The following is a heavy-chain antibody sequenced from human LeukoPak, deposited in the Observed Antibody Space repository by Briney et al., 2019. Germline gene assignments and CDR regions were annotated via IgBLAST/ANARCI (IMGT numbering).Heavy chain of an antibody. CDR3: ARDPSGVHDYGDLTFDY. Sequence: GGSLRLSCAASGFTFSDYYVSWIRQAPGKGLEWVSYISSSGSTIYYADSVKGRFTISRDNAKNSLYLQMNSLRAEDTAVYYCARDPSGVHDYGDLTFDYWGQGTLVTVSS. D-gene: IGHD4-17*01. CDR2: ISSSGSTI. V-gene: IGHV3-11*04. J-gene: IGHJ4*02. CDR1: GFTFSDYY.